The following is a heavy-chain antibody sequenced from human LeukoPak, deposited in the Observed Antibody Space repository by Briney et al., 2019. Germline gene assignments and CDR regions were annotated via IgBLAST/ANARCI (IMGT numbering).Heavy chain of an antibody. J-gene: IGHJ5*02. V-gene: IGHV4-39*01. CDR1: GGSISSSNYY. D-gene: IGHD3-3*01. CDR3: AALLAFWP. CDR2: IYYSGST. Sequence: SETLSLTCTVSGGSISSSNYYWGWIRQPPGKGLEWIGTIYYSGSTYYNPSLKSRITISVDTSKNQFSLKMRSVTAADTAVYYCAALLAFWPWGQGTLVTVSS.